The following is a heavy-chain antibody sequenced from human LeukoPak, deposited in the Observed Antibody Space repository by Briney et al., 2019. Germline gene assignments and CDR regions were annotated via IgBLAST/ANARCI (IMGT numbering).Heavy chain of an antibody. D-gene: IGHD3-3*01. J-gene: IGHJ4*02. Sequence: SETLSLTCGVYGGSFSGYYWSWIRQPPGKGLEWIGEINHSGGTNYNPSLKSRVTTSLDTSKNQLSLKLSSVTAADTAVYYCARGLHKYDDFWSGYYPLDYWGQGTLVTVSS. CDR1: GGSFSGYY. CDR2: INHSGGT. V-gene: IGHV4-34*01. CDR3: ARGLHKYDDFWSGYYPLDY.